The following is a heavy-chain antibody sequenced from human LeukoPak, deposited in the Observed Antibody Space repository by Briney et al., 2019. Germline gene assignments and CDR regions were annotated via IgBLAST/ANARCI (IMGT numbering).Heavy chain of an antibody. CDR1: GHIFTRYY. V-gene: IGHV1-46*01. D-gene: IGHD5-18*01. J-gene: IGHJ4*02. Sequence: ASVKVSCKAPGHIFTRYYMHWVRPAPGQGREWMGTINPSAGSTSYAQKFQGSITMIRDTYTTTVYMELSSLRSEDTAGFYCARGGYIYGYDYWGQGTLVTVSS. CDR3: ARGGYIYGYDY. CDR2: INPSAGST.